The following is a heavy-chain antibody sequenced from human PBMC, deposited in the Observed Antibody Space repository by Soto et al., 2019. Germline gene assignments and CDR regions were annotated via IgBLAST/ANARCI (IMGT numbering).Heavy chain of an antibody. CDR2: IIPILGTA. V-gene: IGHV1-69*01. J-gene: IGHJ3*02. D-gene: IGHD2-21*02. Sequence: QVQLVQSGAEVKKPGSSVKVSCKASGGTFSSYAISGVRQAPGQGLEWMGGIIPILGTANYAQKFQGRVTITADESTSTAYMELSSLRSEDTAVYYCARDAAYCGGDCYSSRAFDIWGQGTMVTVSS. CDR3: ARDAAYCGGDCYSSRAFDI. CDR1: GGTFSSYA.